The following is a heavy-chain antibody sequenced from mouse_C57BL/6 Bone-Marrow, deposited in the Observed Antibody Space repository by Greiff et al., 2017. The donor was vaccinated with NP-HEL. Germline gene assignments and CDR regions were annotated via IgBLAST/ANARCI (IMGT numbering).Heavy chain of an antibody. Sequence: QVQLQQSGPELVKPGASVKISCKASGYTFTDYYINWVKQRPGQGLEWIGWIFPGSGSTYYNEKFKGKATLTVDKSSSTAYMLLSSLTSEDSAVYFCTIPNLLLVGFAYWGQGTLVTVSA. CDR2: IFPGSGST. J-gene: IGHJ3*01. CDR3: TIPNLLLVGFAY. CDR1: GYTFTDYY. D-gene: IGHD1-1*01. V-gene: IGHV1-75*01.